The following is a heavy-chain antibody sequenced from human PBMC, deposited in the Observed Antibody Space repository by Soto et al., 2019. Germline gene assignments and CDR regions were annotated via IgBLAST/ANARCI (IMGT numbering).Heavy chain of an antibody. D-gene: IGHD6-13*01. CDR3: ASSPIAAAGTPFY. J-gene: IGHJ4*02. CDR2: ISYDGSNK. Sequence: GGSLRLSCAASGFTFSSYAMHWVRQAPGKGLEWVAVISYDGSNKYYADSVKGRFTISRDNSKNTLYLQMNSLRAEDTAVYYCASSPIAAAGTPFYWGQGTLVTVSS. CDR1: GFTFSSYA. V-gene: IGHV3-30-3*01.